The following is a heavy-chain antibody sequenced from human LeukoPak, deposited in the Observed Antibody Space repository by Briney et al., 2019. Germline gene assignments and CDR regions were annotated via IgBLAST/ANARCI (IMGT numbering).Heavy chain of an antibody. V-gene: IGHV1-8*03. Sequence: GSVKVSCKASGYTFTSYGISWVRQAPGQGLEWMGWMNPNSGNTGYAQKFQGRVTITRNTSISTAYMELSSLRSEDTAVYYCARGEDGYQRFYYYYYMDVWGKGTTVTVSS. CDR3: ARGEDGYQRFYYYYYMDV. J-gene: IGHJ6*03. CDR2: MNPNSGNT. CDR1: GYTFTSYG. D-gene: IGHD5-24*01.